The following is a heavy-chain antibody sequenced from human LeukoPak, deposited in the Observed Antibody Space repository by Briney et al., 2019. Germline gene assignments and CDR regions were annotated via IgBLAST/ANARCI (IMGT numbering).Heavy chain of an antibody. CDR2: ISGSGGRT. CDR1: GFIFSSYA. J-gene: IGHJ3*02. D-gene: IGHD2-2*01. CDR3: AKPARHRVVRAGDAFDI. V-gene: IGHV3-23*01. Sequence: GGSLRLSCAASGFIFSSYAMSWVRQAPGKGLEWVSAISGSGGRTYYADSVKGRFTISRDNSKNTLYLQMNSLRPEDRAVYYCAKPARHRVVRAGDAFDIWGQGTLVTASS.